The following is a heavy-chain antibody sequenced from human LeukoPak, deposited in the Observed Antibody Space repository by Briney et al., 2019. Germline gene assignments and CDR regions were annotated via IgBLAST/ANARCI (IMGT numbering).Heavy chain of an antibody. J-gene: IGHJ3*02. CDR3: ARDSILGAFDI. V-gene: IGHV3-11*01. D-gene: IGHD1-26*01. Sequence: GGSLRLSCAASGFTFSDYYMSWIRQAPGKGLEWVSYISSSGSTIYYADSVKGRFTISRDNAKNSLYPQMNSLRAEDTAVYYCARDSILGAFDIWGQGTMVTVSS. CDR1: GFTFSDYY. CDR2: ISSSGSTI.